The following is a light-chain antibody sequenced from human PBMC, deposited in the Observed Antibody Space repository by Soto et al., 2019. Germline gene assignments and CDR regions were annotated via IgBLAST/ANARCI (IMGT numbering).Light chain of an antibody. V-gene: IGKV3-15*01. CDR3: QQYNNWPVT. Sequence: EIVMTQSPATLSVSPGERATLSCRASQSVSSNLAWYQQKPGQAPRLLIYGASTRATGIQARFSGSGSGTEFTLTISSLQYEDFAVYYCQQYNNWPVTFGGGTKVEIK. J-gene: IGKJ4*01. CDR2: GAS. CDR1: QSVSSN.